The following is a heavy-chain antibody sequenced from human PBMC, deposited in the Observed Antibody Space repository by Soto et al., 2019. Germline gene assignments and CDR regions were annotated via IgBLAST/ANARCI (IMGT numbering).Heavy chain of an antibody. J-gene: IGHJ5*02. CDR2: ISYDGSNK. Sequence: GGSLRLSCAASGFTFSSYAMHCVRHAPGKWLEWVAVISYDGSNKYYADSVKGRFTISRDNSKNTLYLQMNSLRAEDTAVYYCAREAAVLRYFDWLLRHDWFDPWGQGTLVTVSS. CDR3: AREAAVLRYFDWLLRHDWFDP. V-gene: IGHV3-30-3*01. D-gene: IGHD3-9*01. CDR1: GFTFSSYA.